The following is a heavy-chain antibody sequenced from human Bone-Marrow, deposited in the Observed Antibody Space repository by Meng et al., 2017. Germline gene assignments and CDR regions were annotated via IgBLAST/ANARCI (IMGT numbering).Heavy chain of an antibody. Sequence: GESLMISCAASGFTFSSYWMSWVRQAPGKGLEWVANIKQDGSEKYYVDSVKGRFTISRDNAKNSLYLQMNSLRAEDTAVYYCARLPGGNYYDSSGYYYYYYYGMDVWGQGTTVTVSS. D-gene: IGHD3-22*01. CDR3: ARLPGGNYYDSSGYYYYYYYGMDV. J-gene: IGHJ6*02. V-gene: IGHV3-7*01. CDR1: GFTFSSYW. CDR2: IKQDGSEK.